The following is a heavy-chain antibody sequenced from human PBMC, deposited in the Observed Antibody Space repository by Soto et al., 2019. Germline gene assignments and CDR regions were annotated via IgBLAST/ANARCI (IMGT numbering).Heavy chain of an antibody. J-gene: IGHJ4*02. CDR2: LDWDSGGI. D-gene: IGHD1-26*01. CDR1: GFRFDGHA. V-gene: IGHV3-9*01. Sequence: GGSLRLSCVASGFRFDGHAMHWVRQTPGKGLEWVSGLDWDSGGIDYADFVKGRFTISRDNAKNSLYLQMNSLRPEDTALYYCARLRYSGGAGNFDDSGQGTRVSVAS. CDR3: ARLRYSGGAGNFDD.